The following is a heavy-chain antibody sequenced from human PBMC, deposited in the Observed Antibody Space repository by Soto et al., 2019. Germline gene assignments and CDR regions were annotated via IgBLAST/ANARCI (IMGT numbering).Heavy chain of an antibody. Sequence: EVELLESGGGLVQPGGSLRLPCAASGFTSSNYSMSWVRPFPGKGLEWLSSIRGSGETTYYADSVKGRVTISRDNDKNTLYLQINSLTAGDTAVYYCAKGGTTTNIILDSWGPGTPVTVSA. J-gene: IGHJ4*02. CDR2: IRGSGETT. CDR3: AKGGTTTNIILDS. CDR1: GFTSSNYS. V-gene: IGHV3-23*01. D-gene: IGHD1-1*01.